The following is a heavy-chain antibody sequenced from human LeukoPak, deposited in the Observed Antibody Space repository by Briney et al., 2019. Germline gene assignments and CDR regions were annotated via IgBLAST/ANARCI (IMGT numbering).Heavy chain of an antibody. D-gene: IGHD4-23*01. Sequence: SETLSLTCAVYGGSFSGYYWSWIRQPPGKELEWIGEINHSGSTNYNPSLKSRVTISVDTSKNQFSLKLSSVTAADTAVSYCARGGRWLPLDYWGQGTLVTVSS. CDR3: ARGGRWLPLDY. J-gene: IGHJ4*02. V-gene: IGHV4-34*01. CDR1: GGSFSGYY. CDR2: INHSGST.